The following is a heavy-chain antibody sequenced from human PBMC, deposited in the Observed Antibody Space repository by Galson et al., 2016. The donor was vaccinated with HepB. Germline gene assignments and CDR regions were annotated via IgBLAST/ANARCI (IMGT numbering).Heavy chain of an antibody. Sequence: SLRLSCAVSGFTFRNYCMSWVRQAPDKRLEWVANMKEDGSDEYYVESVKGRFTIARDNAKNSLFLQMNSLRAEDTAVYYCARDPWGVNWSRYFDYWGQGTLVTVSS. V-gene: IGHV3-7*01. J-gene: IGHJ4*02. CDR2: MKEDGSDE. D-gene: IGHD3-10*01. CDR1: GFTFRNYC. CDR3: ARDPWGVNWSRYFDY.